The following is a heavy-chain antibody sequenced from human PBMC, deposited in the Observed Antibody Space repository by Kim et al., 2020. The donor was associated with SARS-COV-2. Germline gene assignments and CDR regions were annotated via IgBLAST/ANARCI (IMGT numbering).Heavy chain of an antibody. D-gene: IGHD2-21*02. CDR3: AKMTLAN. V-gene: IGHV3-23*01. CDR1: GFKMSDYV. J-gene: IGHJ4*02. CDR2: ISESGRTI. Sequence: GGSLTLSCEASGFKMSDYVMTWVRQAPGKGLEWVSTISESGRTIFYADSVKGRFTISRDNSKNMLYLQVDHLRVEDTAVYYCAKMTLANWGQGTLVTVSS.